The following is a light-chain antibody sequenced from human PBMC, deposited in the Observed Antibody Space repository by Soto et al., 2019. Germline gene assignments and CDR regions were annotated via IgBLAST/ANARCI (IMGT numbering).Light chain of an antibody. CDR3: QQANSFPWT. Sequence: DIQMTQSPSSVSASVGDRVTITCRASQATGSWLAWYQQKPGKAPNLLIYGASSLESGVPSRFSGSGSGTDFTLTISSLQPEDFATSYCQQANSFPWTFGQGTKVEIK. J-gene: IGKJ1*01. CDR1: QATGSW. V-gene: IGKV1-12*01. CDR2: GAS.